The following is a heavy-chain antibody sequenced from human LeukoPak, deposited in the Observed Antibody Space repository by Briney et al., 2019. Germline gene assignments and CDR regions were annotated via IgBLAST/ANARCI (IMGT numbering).Heavy chain of an antibody. CDR3: ARDRGMSTVTLGYFDY. CDR1: GFTFSSYA. CDR2: IKQDGSEK. V-gene: IGHV3-7*01. J-gene: IGHJ4*02. D-gene: IGHD4-17*01. Sequence: GGSLRLSCAASGFTFSSYAMSWVRQAPGKGLEWVANIKQDGSEKYYVDSVKGRFTISRDNAKNSLYLQMNSLRAEDTAVYYCARDRGMSTVTLGYFDYWGQGTLVTVSS.